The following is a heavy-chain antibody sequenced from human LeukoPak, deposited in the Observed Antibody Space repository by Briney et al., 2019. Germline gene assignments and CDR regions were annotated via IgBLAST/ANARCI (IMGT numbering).Heavy chain of an antibody. CDR2: FKTNSGQV. Sequence: GGSLRLSCVASGFTFSDYAMNWVRQAPGKGLEWVSTFKTNSGQVYYAESVRGRFTIFRDNSKNTVYLQMNSLRVEDTAVYYCAKSLYGGCDYWGQGTVVTVSS. CDR1: GFTFSDYA. D-gene: IGHD3-16*02. J-gene: IGHJ4*02. CDR3: AKSLYGGCDY. V-gene: IGHV3-23*01.